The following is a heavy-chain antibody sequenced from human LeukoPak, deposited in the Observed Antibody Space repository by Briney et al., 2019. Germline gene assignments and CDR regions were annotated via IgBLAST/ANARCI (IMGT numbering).Heavy chain of an antibody. CDR2: IIPIFGTA. J-gene: IGHJ6*03. V-gene: IGHV1-69*13. D-gene: IGHD4-11*01. Sequence: GASVNVSYKASGGTFSSYAISWVRQAPGQGLEWMGGIIPIFGTANYAQKFQGRVTITADESTSTAYMELSSLRSEDTAVYYCARYYSDYYYMDVWGKGTTVTVSS. CDR1: GGTFSSYA. CDR3: ARYYSDYYYMDV.